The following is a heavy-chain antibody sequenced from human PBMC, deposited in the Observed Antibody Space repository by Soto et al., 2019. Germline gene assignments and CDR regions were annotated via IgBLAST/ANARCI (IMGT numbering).Heavy chain of an antibody. J-gene: IGHJ4*02. V-gene: IGHV4-59*01. CDR1: GGSISTYY. CDR2: IYYSGSA. D-gene: IGHD6-19*01. CDR3: ARDSVAGGDHFDF. Sequence: QVQLQESGPGLVKPSETLSLTCTVSGGSISTYYWNWIRQPPGKGLEWIGYIYYSGSASYNPSLKSRVTISVDTSKNQFSLKLSSVTAADTAVYYCARDSVAGGDHFDFWGQGTLVTVSS.